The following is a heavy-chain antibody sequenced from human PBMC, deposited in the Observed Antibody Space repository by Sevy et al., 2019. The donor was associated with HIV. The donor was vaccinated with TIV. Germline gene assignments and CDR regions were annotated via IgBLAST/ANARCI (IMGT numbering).Heavy chain of an antibody. J-gene: IGHJ1*01. D-gene: IGHD1-26*01. V-gene: IGHV3-30*04. CDR1: GFIFSNFA. CDR3: ARGENDDEFFQY. Sequence: GGSLRLSCTVSGFIFSNFAMHWVRQAPGKGLELVAVTSYDGSHKYYADSVKGRVTVSRDNSRNILSLEMSSLRRDDTAVYYCARGENDDEFFQYWGQGTLVTVSS. CDR2: TSYDGSHK.